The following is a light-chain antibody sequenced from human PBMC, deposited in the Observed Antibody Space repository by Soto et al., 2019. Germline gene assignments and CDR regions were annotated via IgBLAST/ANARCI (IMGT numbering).Light chain of an antibody. Sequence: QSALTQPASVSGSPGQSITISCIGTSSDVGSYNYVSWYQQYPGKAPKLMIYDVSNRPSGISNRFSGSKSANTASLTISGLQAEDEADYYCSSYTSSSTYVFGTGTKVTVL. CDR3: SSYTSSSTYV. CDR2: DVS. CDR1: SSDVGSYNY. V-gene: IGLV2-14*01. J-gene: IGLJ1*01.